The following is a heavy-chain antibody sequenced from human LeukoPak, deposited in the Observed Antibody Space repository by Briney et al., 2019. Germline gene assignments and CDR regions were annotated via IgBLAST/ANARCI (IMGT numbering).Heavy chain of an antibody. CDR1: GGSFSGYY. CDR2: INHSGST. D-gene: IGHD5-18*01. V-gene: IGHV4-34*01. J-gene: IGHJ4*02. CDR3: ARGGYSYGDFDY. Sequence: SETLSLTCAVYGGSFSGYYWSWIRQPPGKGLEWIGEINHSGSTNYNPSLKSRVTISVDTSKNQSSLKLSSVTAADTAVYYCARGGYSYGDFDYWGQGTLVTVSS.